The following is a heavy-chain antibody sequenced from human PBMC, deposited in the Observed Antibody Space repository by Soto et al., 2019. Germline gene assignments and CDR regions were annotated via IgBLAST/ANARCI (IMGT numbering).Heavy chain of an antibody. V-gene: IGHV3-30*18. CDR3: AKDYKRFTKGIAAAGDYYYYGMDV. J-gene: IGHJ6*02. CDR1: GFTFSSYG. CDR2: ISYDGSNK. D-gene: IGHD6-13*01. Sequence: GGSLRLSCAASGFTFSSYGMHWVRQAPGKGLEWVAVISYDGSNKYYADSVKGRFTISRDNSKNTLYLQMNSLRAEDTAVYYCAKDYKRFTKGIAAAGDYYYYGMDVWGQGTTVTVSS.